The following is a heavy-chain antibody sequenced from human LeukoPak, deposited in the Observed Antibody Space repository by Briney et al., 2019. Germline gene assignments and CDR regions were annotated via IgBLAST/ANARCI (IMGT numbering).Heavy chain of an antibody. D-gene: IGHD5-24*01. CDR1: GFPFSSYW. Sequence: GGSLRHSCVASGFPFSSYWMTWVRQAPGKGLEWVANIKQDGSKKSYVDSVKGRFTISRDNAKNSLYLQMNSLRAEDTAIYYCTRVGYIDEEIDYWGQGTLVTVSS. CDR2: IKQDGSKK. V-gene: IGHV3-7*04. CDR3: TRVGYIDEEIDY. J-gene: IGHJ4*02.